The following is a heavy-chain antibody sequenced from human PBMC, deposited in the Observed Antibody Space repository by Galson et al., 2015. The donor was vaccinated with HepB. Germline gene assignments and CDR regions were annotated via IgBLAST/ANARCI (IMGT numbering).Heavy chain of an antibody. J-gene: IGHJ6*04. CDR2: INAGNGNT. CDR3: ARDRVKYQMLDTGYYYGMDV. D-gene: IGHD2-2*01. CDR1: EYTFTSYA. Sequence: SVKVSCKASEYTFTSYAMHWVRQAPGQRLEWMGWINAGNGNTKYSQKFQGRVTITRDTSTSTAYMELSSLRSEDTAVYYCARDRVKYQMLDTGYYYGMDVWGKGTTVTVSS. V-gene: IGHV1-3*01.